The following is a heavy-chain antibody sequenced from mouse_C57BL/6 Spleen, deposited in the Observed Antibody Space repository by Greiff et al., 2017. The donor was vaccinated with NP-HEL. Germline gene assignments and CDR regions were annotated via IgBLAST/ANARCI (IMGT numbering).Heavy chain of an antibody. J-gene: IGHJ3*01. CDR2: IYPGDGDT. CDR1: GYAFSSSW. V-gene: IGHV1-82*01. D-gene: IGHD2-5*01. CDR3: AREGSNYVSWFAY. Sequence: VQLQQSGPELVKPGASVKISCKASGYAFSSSWMNWVKQRPGKGLEWIGRIYPGDGDTNYNGKFKGKATLTVDKSSSTAYMQLSSLTSEDSAVYYCAREGSNYVSWFAYWGQGTLVTVSA.